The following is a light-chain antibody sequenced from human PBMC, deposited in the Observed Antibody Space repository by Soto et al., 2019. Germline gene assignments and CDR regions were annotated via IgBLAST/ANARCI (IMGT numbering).Light chain of an antibody. CDR2: DAS. CDR1: QSISSW. J-gene: IGKJ1*01. Sequence: DIQMTQSPSTLSASVGDRVNITCRASQSISSWLAWYQQKQGKAPKLLIYDASSLESGVPSRFSGSGSGTEFTLTISSLQPDDFATYYCQQYNSYSWTFGQGTKVEIK. V-gene: IGKV1-5*01. CDR3: QQYNSYSWT.